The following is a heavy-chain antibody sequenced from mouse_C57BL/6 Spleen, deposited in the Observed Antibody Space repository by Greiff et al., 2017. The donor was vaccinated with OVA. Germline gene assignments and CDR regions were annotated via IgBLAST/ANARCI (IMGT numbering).Heavy chain of an antibody. CDR2: IDPSDSYT. Sequence: VQLQQPGAELVMPGASVKLSCKASGYTFTSYWMHWVKPRPGQGLEWIGEIDPSDSYTNYNQKFKGKSTLTVDKSSSTAYMQLSSLTSEDSAVYYCARSPTAVVAFYYYAMDYWGQGTSVTVSS. V-gene: IGHV1-69*01. D-gene: IGHD1-1*01. CDR1: GYTFTSYW. CDR3: ARSPTAVVAFYYYAMDY. J-gene: IGHJ4*01.